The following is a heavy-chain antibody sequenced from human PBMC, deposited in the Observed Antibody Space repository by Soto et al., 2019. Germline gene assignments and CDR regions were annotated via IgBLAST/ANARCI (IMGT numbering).Heavy chain of an antibody. CDR1: GGTFNNYV. D-gene: IGHD2-2*01. CDR3: AGRCDGTNCLAHFDY. V-gene: IGHV1-69*06. CDR2: IIPIFDTP. J-gene: IGHJ4*02. Sequence: QVQLVQSGAEVKKPGSSVTVSCRASGGTFNNYVINWVRQAPGQGLEWMAGIIPIFDTPNYAQKFQGRVTITADKSTSTAYMELNSLRSEDTAVYYCAGRCDGTNCLAHFDYWGQGTLVTVSS.